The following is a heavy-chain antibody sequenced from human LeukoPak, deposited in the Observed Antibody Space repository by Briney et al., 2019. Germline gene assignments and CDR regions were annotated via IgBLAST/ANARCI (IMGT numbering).Heavy chain of an antibody. D-gene: IGHD3-9*01. CDR1: GGSISSYY. V-gene: IGHV4-59*01. CDR3: ARAVYDLTGWYFAY. CDR2: IYYSGST. J-gene: IGHJ4*02. Sequence: PSETLSLTCTVSGGSISSYYWSWIRQPPGKGLEWIGYIYYSGSTNYNPSLKSRVTISVDTSKNQFSLKLSSVTAADTAVYYCARAVYDLTGWYFAYWGQGTLVTVSS.